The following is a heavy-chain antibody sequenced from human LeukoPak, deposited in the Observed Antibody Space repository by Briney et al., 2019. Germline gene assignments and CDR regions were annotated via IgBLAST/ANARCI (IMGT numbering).Heavy chain of an antibody. V-gene: IGHV1-18*01. CDR1: GYTFSSHG. Sequence: ASVKVSCKASGYTFSSHGISWLRQPPGQGHGLLGWISAHNGNTNYPQKLQARVTMTTDTSTSTAYMELRSLRSDVTAVYYCARHLGGRPFDYWGEGSLVTASS. CDR3: ARHLGGRPFDY. CDR2: ISAHNGNT. J-gene: IGHJ4*02. D-gene: IGHD1-26*01.